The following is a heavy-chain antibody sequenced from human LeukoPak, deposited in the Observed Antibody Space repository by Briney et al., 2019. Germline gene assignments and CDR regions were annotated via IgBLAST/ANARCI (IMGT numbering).Heavy chain of an antibody. CDR1: GGAFSSYA. CDR3: ARGSHSSSWLNWFDP. V-gene: IGHV1-69*13. D-gene: IGHD6-13*01. J-gene: IGHJ5*02. Sequence: SVKVSCKASGGAFSSYAISWVRQAPGQGLEWMGGIIPIFGTANYAQKFQGRVTITADESTSTAYMELSSLRSEDTAVYYCARGSHSSSWLNWFDPWGQGTLVTVSS. CDR2: IIPIFGTA.